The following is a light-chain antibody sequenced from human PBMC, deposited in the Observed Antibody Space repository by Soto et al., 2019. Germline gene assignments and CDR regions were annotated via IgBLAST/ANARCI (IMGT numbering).Light chain of an antibody. CDR1: QDISNY. J-gene: IGKJ3*01. V-gene: IGKV1-33*01. CDR2: DAS. Sequence: IPMTQSPSSLSASVGDRVTITCQASQDISNYLNWYQQKPGKAPKLLIYDASNLETGVPSRFSGSGSGTDFTFTISSLQPEDIATYYCQQYDNLPPFTFGPGTKVDIK. CDR3: QQYDNLPPFT.